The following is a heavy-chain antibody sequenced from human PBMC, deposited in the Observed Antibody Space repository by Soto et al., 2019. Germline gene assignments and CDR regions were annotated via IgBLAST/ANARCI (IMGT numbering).Heavy chain of an antibody. V-gene: IGHV4-30-2*01. J-gene: IGHJ6*02. CDR3: ARVLRYSYGMDV. CDR1: GGSISSGGYS. Sequence: ASETLSLTCAFSGGSISSGGYSWSWIRQPPGKGLEWIGYIYHSGSTYYNPSLKSRVTISVDRSKNQFSLKLSSVTAADTAVYYCARVLRYSYGMDVWGQGTTVTVSS. CDR2: IYHSGST. D-gene: IGHD3-9*01.